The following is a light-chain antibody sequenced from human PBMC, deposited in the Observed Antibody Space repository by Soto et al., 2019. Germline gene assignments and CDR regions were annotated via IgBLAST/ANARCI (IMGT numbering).Light chain of an antibody. CDR2: DAS. V-gene: IGKV1-5*01. Sequence: DMQMTQSPSTLSASVGDRVTITCRASHDINNYLAWYQQKPGKAPKLLIYDASSLEGGLPSGFSGSGSGTEVTRTISSLQPDDVATYYCQQYSSYSPCPFGQGTKVEIK. J-gene: IGKJ1*01. CDR3: QQYSSYSPCP. CDR1: HDINNY.